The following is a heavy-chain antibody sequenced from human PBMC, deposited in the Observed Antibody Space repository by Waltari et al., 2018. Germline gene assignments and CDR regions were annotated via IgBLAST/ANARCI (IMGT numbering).Heavy chain of an antibody. CDR2: VSYDGRNK. Sequence: QVQLVESGGGVVQTGMSLRLSCAGSGFTFTTYTLHWVRQAPGKGLEWVALVSYDGRNKYYADSVKGRFAISRDNSENTLSLQMSSLRPEDTAIYFCAKSFETTLTDWGRGTLVTVSS. V-gene: IGHV3-30*15. D-gene: IGHD2-21*02. CDR3: AKSFETTLTD. J-gene: IGHJ4*02. CDR1: GFTFTTYT.